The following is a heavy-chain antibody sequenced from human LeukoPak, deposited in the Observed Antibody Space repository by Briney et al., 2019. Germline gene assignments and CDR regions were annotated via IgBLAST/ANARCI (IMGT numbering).Heavy chain of an antibody. D-gene: IGHD6-19*01. CDR1: GVSISSSY. Sequence: NPSETLSLTCTVSGVSISSSYWSWIRQPPGKGLEWIAYISYSGSTNYNPSLTSRVTISVDTSKNQFSLKLNSVTAADTALYYCARHRQPMGSGWYWFDPWGQGTLVTVSS. J-gene: IGHJ5*02. V-gene: IGHV4-59*01. CDR3: ARHRQPMGSGWYWFDP. CDR2: ISYSGST.